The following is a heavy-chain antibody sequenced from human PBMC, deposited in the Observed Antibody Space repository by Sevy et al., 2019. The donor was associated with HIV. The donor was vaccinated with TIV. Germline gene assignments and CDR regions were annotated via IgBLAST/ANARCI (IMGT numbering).Heavy chain of an antibody. J-gene: IGHJ6*02. CDR2: ISGSGGSGDKT. CDR3: ARSYFGSGTSYGMDV. Sequence: GGSLRLSCAASGFTFSNYAMNWVRQAPGKGLEWVSGISGSGGSGDKTNYADSVKGRFTISRDNAKSSLYLQWNSLRAEDTAIYYCARSYFGSGTSYGMDVWGQGTTVTVSS. CDR1: GFTFSNYA. V-gene: IGHV3-23*01. D-gene: IGHD3-10*01.